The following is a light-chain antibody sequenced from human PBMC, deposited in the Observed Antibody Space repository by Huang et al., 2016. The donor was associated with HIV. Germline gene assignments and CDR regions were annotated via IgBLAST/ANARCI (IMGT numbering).Light chain of an antibody. CDR3: QQSYSTPLYT. J-gene: IGKJ2*01. CDR1: QSISSY. V-gene: IGKV1-39*01. Sequence: DIQMTQSPSSLSASVGDRVTITCRPSQSISSYLNWYQQKPGKAPKLLIYAASSLQSGVPSSFSCSGSGTDFTLTISILQPEDFSTYYCQQSYSTPLYTFGQGTKLEIK. CDR2: AAS.